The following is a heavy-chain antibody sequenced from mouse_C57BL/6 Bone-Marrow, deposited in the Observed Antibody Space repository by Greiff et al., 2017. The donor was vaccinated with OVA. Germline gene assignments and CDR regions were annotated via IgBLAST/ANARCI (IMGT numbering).Heavy chain of an antibody. Sequence: EVQRVESGGDLVKPGGSLKLSCAASGFTFSSYGMSWVRQTPDKRLEWVATISSGGSYTYYPHSVTGRFTISRDNAKNTLYLQMSSLKSEDTAMYYCARHSLLRNYFDYWGQGTALTVTS. CDR2: ISSGGSYT. D-gene: IGHD1-2*01. J-gene: IGHJ2*01. CDR3: ARHSLLRNYFDY. CDR1: GFTFSSYG. V-gene: IGHV5-6*01.